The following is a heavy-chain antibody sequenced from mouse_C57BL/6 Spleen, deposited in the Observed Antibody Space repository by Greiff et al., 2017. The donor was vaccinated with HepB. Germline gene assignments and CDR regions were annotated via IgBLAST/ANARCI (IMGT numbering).Heavy chain of an antibody. Sequence: EVQLQQSGPELVKPGASVKIPCKASGYTFTDYNMDWVKQSHGKSLEWIGDINPNNGGTIYNQKFKGKATLTVDKSSSTAYMELRRLTSDDTAVYYCARVGQDGYYAWFAYWGQGTLVPVSA. J-gene: IGHJ3*01. CDR1: GYTFTDYN. D-gene: IGHD2-3*01. V-gene: IGHV1-18*01. CDR3: ARVGQDGYYAWFAY. CDR2: INPNNGGT.